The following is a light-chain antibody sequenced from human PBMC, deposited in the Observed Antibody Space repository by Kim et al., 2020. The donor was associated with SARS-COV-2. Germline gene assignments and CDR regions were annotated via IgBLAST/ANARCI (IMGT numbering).Light chain of an antibody. CDR1: QDIGPH. CDR3: QNYDRAPFT. V-gene: IGKV1-27*01. J-gene: IGKJ2*01. Sequence: DIQMTQSPSSLSASVGDRATISCRASQDIGPHLAWYQQKPGERPNLLIYAASTLLSGVPSRFSGSGSGTHFILTISSLQPEDIATYYCQNYDRAPFTFGQGTQLEIK. CDR2: AAS.